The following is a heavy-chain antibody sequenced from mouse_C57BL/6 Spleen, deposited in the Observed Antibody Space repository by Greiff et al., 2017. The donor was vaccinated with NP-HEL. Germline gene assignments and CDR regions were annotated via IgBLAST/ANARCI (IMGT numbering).Heavy chain of an antibody. V-gene: IGHV1-61*01. J-gene: IGHJ1*03. CDR3: ARGGGDYYGSSAWYFVV. CDR1: GYTFTSYW. CDR2: IYPSDSET. Sequence: VQLQQSGAELVRPGSSVKLSCKASGYTFTSYWMDWVKQRPGQGLEWIGNIYPSDSETHYHQEFKDKATLTVDTSSSTAYMQLSSLTSEDSAVYYCARGGGDYYGSSAWYFVVWCTGTTVSVS. D-gene: IGHD1-1*01.